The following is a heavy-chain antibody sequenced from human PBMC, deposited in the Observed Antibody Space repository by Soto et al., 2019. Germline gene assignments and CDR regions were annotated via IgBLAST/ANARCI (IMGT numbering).Heavy chain of an antibody. J-gene: IGHJ5*02. CDR2: INPNSGGT. CDR1: GYTFTGYY. D-gene: IGHD1-7*01. Sequence: ASVKVSCKASGYTFTGYYMHWVRQAPGQGLEWMGWINPNSGGTNYAQKFQGRVTMTRDTSISTAYMELSRLRSDDTAVYYCARDLPEYNWNYGRQFPHNWFDPWGQGTLVTVSS. V-gene: IGHV1-2*02. CDR3: ARDLPEYNWNYGRQFPHNWFDP.